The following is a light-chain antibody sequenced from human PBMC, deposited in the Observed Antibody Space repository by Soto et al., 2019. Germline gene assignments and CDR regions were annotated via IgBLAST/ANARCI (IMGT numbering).Light chain of an antibody. J-gene: IGKJ2*01. CDR1: QSISSY. CDR2: DVS. CDR3: QQYDSYYT. Sequence: DIQMAQSPSVLSPSVGDRVAISCRASQSISSYLNWYQQKPGKAPTLLIYDVSRLESGVPSRFSGSGSGTEFTLTINSLQPDDFATYYCQQYDSYYTFGQGTKVDIK. V-gene: IGKV1-5*01.